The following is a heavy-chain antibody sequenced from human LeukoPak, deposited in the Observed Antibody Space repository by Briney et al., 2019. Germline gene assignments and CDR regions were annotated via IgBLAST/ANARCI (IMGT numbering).Heavy chain of an antibody. J-gene: IGHJ4*02. Sequence: GASVKVSCKASGYTFTSYGISWVRQAPGQGLEWMGCISAYNGNTNYAQKLQGRVTMTTDTSTSTAYMELRSLRSDDTAVYYCARDRSGYCSGGSCYPGDYWGQGTLVTVSS. CDR1: GYTFTSYG. D-gene: IGHD2-15*01. V-gene: IGHV1-18*01. CDR2: ISAYNGNT. CDR3: ARDRSGYCSGGSCYPGDY.